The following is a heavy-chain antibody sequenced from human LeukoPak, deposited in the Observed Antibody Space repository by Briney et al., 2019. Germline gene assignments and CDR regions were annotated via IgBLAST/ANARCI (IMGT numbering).Heavy chain of an antibody. D-gene: IGHD4-23*01. CDR1: GFTFSSYS. V-gene: IGHV3-66*01. CDR3: ARDSYYGGTQDY. J-gene: IGHJ4*02. Sequence: GESLRLSCAASGFTFSSYSMNWVRQAPGKGLDWVSIIYRGGSTYYADSVKDRFTISRDNSKNTVYLQMNSLRAEDTAVYYCARDSYYGGTQDYWGQGTLVTVSS. CDR2: IYRGGST.